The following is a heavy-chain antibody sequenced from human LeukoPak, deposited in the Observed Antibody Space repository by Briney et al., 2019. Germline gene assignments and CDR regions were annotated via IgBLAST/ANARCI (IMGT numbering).Heavy chain of an antibody. CDR1: GYTFTSFG. CDR3: TRDLGVDTTMIFFDY. J-gene: IGHJ4*02. V-gene: IGHV1-18*01. D-gene: IGHD5-18*01. CDR2: SSAYNGNT. Sequence: SVKVSCKASGYTFTSFGISWVRQAPGQGLEWMGWSSAYNGNTNYAQKFQGGVTMTTDTSTSTAYMEVRSLRSDDTAVYYCTRDLGVDTTMIFFDYWGQGSLVTVSS.